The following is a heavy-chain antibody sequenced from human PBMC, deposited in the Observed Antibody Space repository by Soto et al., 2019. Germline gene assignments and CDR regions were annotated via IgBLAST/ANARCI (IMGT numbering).Heavy chain of an antibody. V-gene: IGHV3-23*01. CDR2: ISGSGGST. CDR1: GFTFSSYA. CDR3: AKDSRLWQAPSYFDY. J-gene: IGHJ4*02. D-gene: IGHD2-21*01. Sequence: GGSLRLSCAASGFTFSSYAMSWVRQAPGKGLEWVSAISGSGGSTYYADSVKGRFTISRDNSKNTLYLQMNSLRAEDTAVYYCAKDSRLWQAPSYFDYWGQGTLVTVSS.